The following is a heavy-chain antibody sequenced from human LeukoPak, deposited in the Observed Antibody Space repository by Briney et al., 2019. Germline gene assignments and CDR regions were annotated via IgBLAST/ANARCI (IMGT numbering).Heavy chain of an antibody. V-gene: IGHV3-30-3*01. CDR2: ISYDGSNK. Sequence: GRSLRLSCAASGFTFSSYAMHWVRQAPGKGLEWVAVISYDGSNKYYADSVKGRFTISRDNSKNTLYLQMNSLRAEDTAVYYCARPDIVATISSFDYWGQGTLVTVSS. D-gene: IGHD5-12*01. CDR1: GFTFSSYA. J-gene: IGHJ4*02. CDR3: ARPDIVATISSFDY.